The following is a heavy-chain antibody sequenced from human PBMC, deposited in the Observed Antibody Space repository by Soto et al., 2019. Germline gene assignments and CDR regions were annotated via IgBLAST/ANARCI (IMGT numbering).Heavy chain of an antibody. CDR2: IGTAGDT. J-gene: IGHJ3*02. V-gene: IGHV3-13*01. CDR1: GLTFSSYD. D-gene: IGHD2-21*02. Sequence: GGSLRLSCAASGLTFSSYDMHWVRQATGKGLEWVSAIGTAGDTYYPGSVKGRCTISRENAKNSLYLQMNSLRAGDTAVYYCARESGLGDGDAFDIWGQGTMVTVS. CDR3: ARESGLGDGDAFDI.